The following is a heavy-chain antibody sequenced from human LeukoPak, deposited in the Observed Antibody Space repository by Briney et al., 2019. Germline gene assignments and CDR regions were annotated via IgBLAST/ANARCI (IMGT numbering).Heavy chain of an antibody. J-gene: IGHJ4*02. CDR1: GGSISSYY. D-gene: IGHD4-11*01. Sequence: SETLPLTCTVSGGSISSYYWSWIRQPPGKGLEWIGYIYYSGSTNYNPSLKSRVTISVDTSKNQFSLKLSSVTAADTAVYYCARDVGTVTTIWGQGTLVTVSA. CDR3: ARDVGTVTTI. CDR2: IYYSGST. V-gene: IGHV4-59*01.